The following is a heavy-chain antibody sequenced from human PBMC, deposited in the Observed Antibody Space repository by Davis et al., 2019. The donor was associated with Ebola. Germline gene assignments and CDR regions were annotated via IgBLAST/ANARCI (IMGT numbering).Heavy chain of an antibody. V-gene: IGHV4-39*01. CDR3: ARQRFLPVTGGFDS. D-gene: IGHD2-21*02. J-gene: IGHJ4*02. CDR2: IYYSGST. CDR1: GGSISSSDYY. Sequence: MPSETLSLTCSVSGGSISSSDYYWVWIRQPPGKGLEWIGTIYYSGSTYFNPSLNNRVTMSLDTSRNHFSLTVASVTAADTAVYFCARQRFLPVTGGFDSWGLGSLVTVSS.